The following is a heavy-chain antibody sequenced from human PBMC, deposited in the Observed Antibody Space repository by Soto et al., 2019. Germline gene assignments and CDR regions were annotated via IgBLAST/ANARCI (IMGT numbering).Heavy chain of an antibody. CDR3: AKGDVLGYCSSTSCRTEYFQH. V-gene: IGHV3-9*01. CDR2: ISWNSGSI. J-gene: IGHJ1*01. CDR1: GFTFDDYA. D-gene: IGHD2-2*01. Sequence: EVQLVESGGGLVQPGRSLRLSCAASGFTFDDYAMHWVQQAPGKGLEWVSGISWNSGSIGYADSVKGRFTISRDNAKNSLYLQMNSLRAEDTALYYCAKGDVLGYCSSTSCRTEYFQHWGQGTLVTVSS.